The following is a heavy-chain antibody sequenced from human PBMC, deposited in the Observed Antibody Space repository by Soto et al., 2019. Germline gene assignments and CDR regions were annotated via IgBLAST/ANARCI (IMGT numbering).Heavy chain of an antibody. CDR1: GDSISSGDYY. V-gene: IGHV4-30-4*01. CDR3: ATSSGYYPTFDY. CDR2: IYYTGSA. D-gene: IGHD3-22*01. J-gene: IGHJ4*02. Sequence: SETLSLTCAASGDSISSGDYYWSWIRQPPGKGVEWIGYIYYTGSAYYNPPLKSRVTISVDTSKNQFSLKLSSVTAADTAVYYCATSSGYYPTFDYWGQGALVTVS.